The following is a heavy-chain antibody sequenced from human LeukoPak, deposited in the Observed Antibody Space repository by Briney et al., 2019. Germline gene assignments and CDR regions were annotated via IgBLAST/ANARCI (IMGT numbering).Heavy chain of an antibody. CDR3: AKTTGVKRSGWYPDDLDY. CDR1: GFTFSSYA. CDR2: ISGSGGST. Sequence: GGSLRLSCAASGFTFSSYAMSWVRQAPGKGLEWVSAISGSGGSTYYADSVKGRFTISRDNSKNTLYLQMNSLRAEDTAVYYCAKTTGVKRSGWYPDDLDYWGQGTLVTVSS. J-gene: IGHJ4*02. V-gene: IGHV3-23*01. D-gene: IGHD6-19*01.